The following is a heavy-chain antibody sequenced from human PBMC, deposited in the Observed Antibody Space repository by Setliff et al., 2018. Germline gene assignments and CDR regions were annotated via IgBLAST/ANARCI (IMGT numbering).Heavy chain of an antibody. V-gene: IGHV3-33*07. CDR2: IWNDGSSK. D-gene: IGHD2-21*02. CDR1: GFTFSRYW. CDR3: ARAFGGNSDAFDI. J-gene: IGHJ3*02. Sequence: GGSLRLSCAASGFTFSRYWMSWVRQAPGKGLEWVALIWNDGSSKFYGDSVKGRFTISRDIAKNTLYLQINSLRAEDTAVYYCARAFGGNSDAFDIWGQGTMVTVSS.